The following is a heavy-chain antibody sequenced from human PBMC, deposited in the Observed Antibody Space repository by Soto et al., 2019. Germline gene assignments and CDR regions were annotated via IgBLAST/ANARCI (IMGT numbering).Heavy chain of an antibody. CDR1: GFTFSSYA. CDR3: ARLSTVTNEPDY. Sequence: QVQLVESGGGVVQPGRSLRLSCAASGFTFSSYAMHWVRQAPGKGLEWVAVISYDGSNKYYADSVKGRFTISRDNSKNTLYLQMNSLRAEDTAVYYCARLSTVTNEPDYWGQGTLVTVSS. D-gene: IGHD4-17*01. V-gene: IGHV3-30-3*01. CDR2: ISYDGSNK. J-gene: IGHJ4*02.